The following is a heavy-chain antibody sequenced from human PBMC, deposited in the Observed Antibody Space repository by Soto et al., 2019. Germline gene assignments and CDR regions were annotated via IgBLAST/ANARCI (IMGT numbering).Heavy chain of an antibody. CDR2: IYTAGGT. Sequence: VGSLRLSCAASGFTVSNTYMTWVRQPPGKGLECVSVIYTAGGTNYADSVKGRFIISRDNSKNTLYLQMNSLRAEDTAVYYCARALPVAKGGFDPWGQGTLVTVSS. CDR3: ARALPVAKGGFDP. D-gene: IGHD2-2*01. CDR1: GFTVSNTY. V-gene: IGHV3-53*01. J-gene: IGHJ5*02.